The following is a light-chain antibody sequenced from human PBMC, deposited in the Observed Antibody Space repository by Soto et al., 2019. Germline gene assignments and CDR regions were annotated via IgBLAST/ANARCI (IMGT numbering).Light chain of an antibody. J-gene: IGKJ3*01. CDR3: QKYKNWPTFT. V-gene: IGKV3-15*01. CDR2: GAS. CDR1: QSVSSN. Sequence: EIVMTQSPATLSVSPGERANLSCRASQSVSSNLAWYQQKPGQAPRLLIYGASTRATGIPARFSGSGSGTDFTLTISSLQFEDFAVYYCQKYKNWPTFTVGPGTKVDIK.